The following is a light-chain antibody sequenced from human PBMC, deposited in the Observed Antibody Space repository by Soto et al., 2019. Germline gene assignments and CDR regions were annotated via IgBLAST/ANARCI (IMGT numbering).Light chain of an antibody. Sequence: DIPMTQSPSSLSASIGDRVSFTCQASQDISKFLNWYQHKPGQAPSLLIYDASKSQFGVPSRFSGSGSGTDFTFTISSLQPEDNATYYCQQYANRPYTFGPGTKV. V-gene: IGKV1-33*01. CDR2: DAS. CDR1: QDISKF. J-gene: IGKJ3*01. CDR3: QQYANRPYT.